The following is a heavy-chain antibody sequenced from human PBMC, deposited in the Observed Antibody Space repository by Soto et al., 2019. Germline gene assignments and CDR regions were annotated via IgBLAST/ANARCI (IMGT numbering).Heavy chain of an antibody. D-gene: IGHD3-10*01. Sequence: GGSLRLSCAASGFTFSSYWMSWVRQAPGKGLEWVANIKQDGSEKYYVDSVKGRFTISRDNAKNSLYLQMNSLRAEDTAVYYCARELSKGVLLWFGELPHRWNGMDVWGQGTTVTVSS. J-gene: IGHJ6*02. CDR3: ARELSKGVLLWFGELPHRWNGMDV. CDR1: GFTFSSYW. V-gene: IGHV3-7*03. CDR2: IKQDGSEK.